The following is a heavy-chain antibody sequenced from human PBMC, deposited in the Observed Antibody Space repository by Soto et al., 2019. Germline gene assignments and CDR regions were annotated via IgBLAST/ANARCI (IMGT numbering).Heavy chain of an antibody. CDR1: GLTFNRYW. Sequence: GSLRLSCSASGLTFNRYWMHWVRHAPGKGLVWVSHINTDGSNTNYADSVKGRFTISRNNAKSTLFLQMNSLRDEDTAVYYCAREFCSGGNCYTYYFDPWGQGTLVTVSS. CDR2: INTDGSNT. V-gene: IGHV3-74*01. J-gene: IGHJ5*02. D-gene: IGHD2-15*01. CDR3: AREFCSGGNCYTYYFDP.